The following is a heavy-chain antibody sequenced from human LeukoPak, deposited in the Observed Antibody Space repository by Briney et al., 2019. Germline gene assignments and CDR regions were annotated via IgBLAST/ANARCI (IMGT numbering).Heavy chain of an antibody. D-gene: IGHD2-21*01. CDR1: GGTFSSYA. J-gene: IGHJ4*02. V-gene: IGHV1-69*13. Sequence: SVKVSCKASGGTFSSYAISWVRQAPGQGLEWMGGIIPIFGTANYAQKFQGRVTITADESTSTAYMELSSLRSEDTAVYYCARGGASSYCGGDCYLYYFDYWGQGTLVTVSS. CDR2: IIPIFGTA. CDR3: ARGGASSYCGGDCYLYYFDY.